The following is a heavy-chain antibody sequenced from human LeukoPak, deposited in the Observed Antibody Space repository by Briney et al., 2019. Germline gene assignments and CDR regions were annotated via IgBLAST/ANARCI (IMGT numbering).Heavy chain of an antibody. CDR1: GFTFDDYG. V-gene: IGHV3-20*04. CDR2: INWNGGST. CDR3: GRDKYYRDTSRYSPQHS. Sequence: GGSLRLSCEASGFTFDDYGMSWVRQAPGKGLEWVAGINWNGGSTGYGDSVKGRCTISRDNAKNSLYLQLNSLGVGDTALYYCGRDKYYRDTSRYSPQHSGGRGTLVIVSS. J-gene: IGHJ5*01. D-gene: IGHD3-22*01.